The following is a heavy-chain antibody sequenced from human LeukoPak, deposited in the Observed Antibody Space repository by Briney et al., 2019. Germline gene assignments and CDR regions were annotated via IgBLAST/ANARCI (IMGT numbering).Heavy chain of an antibody. Sequence: GGSLRLSCAASGFTFSSYSMNWVRQAPGKGLEWVSSISSSSNYIYYVDSLKGRFTISRDNAKNSLYLQMNSLRAEDTAVYYCARVRTTVTYYFDYWGQGTLVTVSS. J-gene: IGHJ4*02. CDR1: GFTFSSYS. CDR2: ISSSSNYI. CDR3: ARVRTTVTYYFDY. D-gene: IGHD4-17*01. V-gene: IGHV3-21*01.